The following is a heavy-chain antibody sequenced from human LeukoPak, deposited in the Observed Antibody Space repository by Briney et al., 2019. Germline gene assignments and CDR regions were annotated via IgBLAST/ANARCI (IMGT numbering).Heavy chain of an antibody. D-gene: IGHD6-13*01. V-gene: IGHV3-7*01. J-gene: IGHJ5*02. CDR1: GFTFSSYW. Sequence: GGSLRLSCAASGFTFSSYWMSWVRQAPGKGREWVANIKQDGSEKYYVDSVKGRFTISRDNAKNSLYLQMNSLRAEDTAVYYCARDLGGSSWQYNWFDPWGQGTLVTVSS. CDR2: IKQDGSEK. CDR3: ARDLGGSSWQYNWFDP.